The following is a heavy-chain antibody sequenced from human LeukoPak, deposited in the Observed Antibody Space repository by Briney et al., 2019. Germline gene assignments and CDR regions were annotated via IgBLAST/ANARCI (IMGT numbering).Heavy chain of an antibody. Sequence: SETLSLTCTVSGGSISSYYWSWIRQPVGKGLEWIGRIYTSGSTNYNPSLKSRVTMSVDTSKNQFSLKLSSVTAADTAVYYCARDGLVPVRGSYYGMDVWGQGTTVTVSS. CDR3: ARDGLVPVRGSYYGMDV. J-gene: IGHJ6*02. D-gene: IGHD3-10*01. V-gene: IGHV4-4*07. CDR2: IYTSGST. CDR1: GGSISSYY.